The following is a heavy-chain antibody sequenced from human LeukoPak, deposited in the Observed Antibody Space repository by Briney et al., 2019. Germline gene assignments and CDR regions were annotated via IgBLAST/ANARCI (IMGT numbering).Heavy chain of an antibody. CDR1: GGSFSGYY. Sequence: SETLSLTCAVYGGSFSGYYWSWIRQPPGKGLELIGEINHSGSTNYNPSLKSRVTISVDTSKNQFSLKLISVTAADTAVFFFQAEDGIRYFDWLFRYYYYYYMDVWGKGTTVTVSS. J-gene: IGHJ6*03. V-gene: IGHV4-34*01. CDR3: QAEDGIRYFDWLFRYYYYYYMDV. D-gene: IGHD3-9*01. CDR2: INHSGST.